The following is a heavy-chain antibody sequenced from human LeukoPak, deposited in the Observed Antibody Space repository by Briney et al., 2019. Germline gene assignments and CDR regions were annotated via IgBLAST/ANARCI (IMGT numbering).Heavy chain of an antibody. J-gene: IGHJ4*02. CDR3: ARVGVRGVNGRAYFDY. D-gene: IGHD3-10*01. V-gene: IGHV5-51*01. Sequence: GESLKISCQGSGYSFTSYWIGWVRQMPGKGLEWMGIIYPGDSDTTYSPSLQGQVTFSVDKSITTAYLQWSSLKASDTAIYYCARVGVRGVNGRAYFDYWGQGTLVTVSS. CDR1: GYSFTSYW. CDR2: IYPGDSDT.